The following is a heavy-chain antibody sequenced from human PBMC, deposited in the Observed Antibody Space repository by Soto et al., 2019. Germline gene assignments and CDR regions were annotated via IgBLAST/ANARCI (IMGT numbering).Heavy chain of an antibody. V-gene: IGHV1-18*01. J-gene: IGHJ6*02. Sequence: ASVQVSCKTSAYTFTSYGISWVRQAPGQGLEWMGLIITDKGKTNYAQKFQSRVTMTTDTSTSTAYMELRSLRSDDTAVYYCARVRRSITMVRGVHYYYCGMDVWGQGTTVTVSS. CDR1: AYTFTSYG. CDR2: IITDKGKT. CDR3: ARVRRSITMVRGVHYYYCGMDV. D-gene: IGHD3-10*01.